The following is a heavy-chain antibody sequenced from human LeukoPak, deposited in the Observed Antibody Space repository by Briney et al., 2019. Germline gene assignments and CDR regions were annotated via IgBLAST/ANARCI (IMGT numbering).Heavy chain of an antibody. CDR1: GYTFTSYY. V-gene: IGHV1-46*01. CDR3: AREGSSGYYYFDY. J-gene: IGHJ4*02. Sequence: ASVKVSCKASGYTFTSYYMHWGRQGPGQGLEWMGISIPSGGSTTYAQKFQGRVTMTRDTSTSTVYMELSSLRSEDTAVYYCAREGSSGYYYFDYWGQGTLVTVSS. CDR2: SIPSGGST. D-gene: IGHD3-22*01.